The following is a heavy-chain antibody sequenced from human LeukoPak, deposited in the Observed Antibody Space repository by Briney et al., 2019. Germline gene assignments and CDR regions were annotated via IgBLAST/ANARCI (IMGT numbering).Heavy chain of an antibody. CDR2: IYYSGST. CDR1: GGSISSGSYY. Sequence: KSSETLTLTCTVSGGSISSGSYYWSWIRQPAGKGLEWIGSIYYSGSTYYNPSLKSRVTISVDTSKNQFSLKLSSVTAADTAVYYCARGRAFFDWGQGTLVTVSS. J-gene: IGHJ4*02. CDR3: ARGRAFFD. D-gene: IGHD3-3*02. V-gene: IGHV4-39*01.